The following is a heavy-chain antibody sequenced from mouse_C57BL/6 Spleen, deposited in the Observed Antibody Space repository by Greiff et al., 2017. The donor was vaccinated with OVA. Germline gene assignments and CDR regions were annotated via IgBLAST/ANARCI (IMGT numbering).Heavy chain of an antibody. CDR1: GYTFTSYW. V-gene: IGHV1-7*01. D-gene: IGHD4-1*02. Sequence: VQLQQSGAELAKPGASVKLSCKASGYTFTSYWMHWVKQRPGQGLEWIGYINPSSGYTKYNQKFKDKATLTADKSSSTAYMQLSSLTYADSAVYYCARPPTGHATLFDYWGQGTTLTVSS. CDR2: INPSSGYT. J-gene: IGHJ2*01. CDR3: ARPPTGHATLFDY.